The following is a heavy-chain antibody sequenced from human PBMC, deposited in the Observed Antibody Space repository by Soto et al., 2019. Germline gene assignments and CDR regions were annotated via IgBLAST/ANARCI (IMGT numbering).Heavy chain of an antibody. D-gene: IGHD6-13*01. CDR1: GLSFSGYY. CDR3: ARATSSLIKYSSSWYYFDY. V-gene: IGHV4-34*01. J-gene: IGHJ4*02. CDR2: INHSGST. Sequence: SETLSLTCAVYGLSFSGYYWSWIRQPPGKGLEWIGEINHSGSTNYNPSLKSRVTISVDTSKNQFSLKLSSVTAADTAVYYCARATSSLIKYSSSWYYFDYWGQGTLVTVSS.